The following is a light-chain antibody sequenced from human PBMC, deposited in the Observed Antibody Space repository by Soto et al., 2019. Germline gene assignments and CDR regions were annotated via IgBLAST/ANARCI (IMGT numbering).Light chain of an antibody. Sequence: QSALTQHPSASGSPGQSVTISCTGTSSDVGAYYFVSWYQQHPGKAPKLMIYEVTKRPSGVPDRFSGSKSGNTASLTVSGLQAEDEGDYYCSSYGGSNNVVFGGGTKLTVL. J-gene: IGLJ2*01. CDR1: SSDVGAYYF. CDR3: SSYGGSNNVV. V-gene: IGLV2-8*01. CDR2: EVT.